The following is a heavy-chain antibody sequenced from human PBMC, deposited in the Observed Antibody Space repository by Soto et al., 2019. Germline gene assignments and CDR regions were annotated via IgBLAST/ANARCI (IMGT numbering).Heavy chain of an antibody. CDR1: GFIFSNYG. D-gene: IGHD5-18*01. Sequence: GGSLSLSCAASGFIFSNYGMHWVREAPGKGLEWVSTIRASAGTTFYADSVKGRFTISRDNSKNTVYLQMNSLKAEDRALYFCAKGGHTNYYECWGPGTLVTVSS. J-gene: IGHJ4*02. CDR2: IRASAGTT. CDR3: AKGGHTNYYEC. V-gene: IGHV3-23*01.